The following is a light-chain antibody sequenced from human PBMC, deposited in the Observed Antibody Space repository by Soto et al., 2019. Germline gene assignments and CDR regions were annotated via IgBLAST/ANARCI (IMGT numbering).Light chain of an antibody. CDR2: GAS. Sequence: EIVMTQSPATLSVSRVERSTLSFRASQSVRSNLAWYQQKPGQAPRLHIYGASTRATDMPGRLSGRGSGTEFTLTISSLQSEDYAVYYCQQYRNWPRTFGQGTKVDIK. CDR3: QQYRNWPRT. V-gene: IGKV3-15*01. J-gene: IGKJ1*01. CDR1: QSVRSN.